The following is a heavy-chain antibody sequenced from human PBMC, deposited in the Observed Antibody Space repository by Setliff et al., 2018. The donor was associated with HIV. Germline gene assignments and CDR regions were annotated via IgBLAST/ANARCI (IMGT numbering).Heavy chain of an antibody. Sequence: GESLKISCKGSGYSFTSYWIGWVRQMPRKGLEWMGIIYPGDSDTRYSPSFQGQVTISADQSISTAYLQWSSLKASDTATYYCARFPIVDTVYYYYDMDVWGQGTTVTVSS. D-gene: IGHD3-9*01. V-gene: IGHV5-51*01. CDR2: IYPGDSDT. CDR3: ARFPIVDTVYYYYDMDV. CDR1: GYSFTSYW. J-gene: IGHJ6*02.